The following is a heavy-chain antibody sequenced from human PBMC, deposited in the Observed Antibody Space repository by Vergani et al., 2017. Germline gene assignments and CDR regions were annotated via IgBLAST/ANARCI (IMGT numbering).Heavy chain of an antibody. Sequence: QVQLQESGPGLVKPSETLSLTCTVSGYSISSGYYWGWIRQPPGKGLEWIGSIYHSGSTYYNSSLKIRVTISVDTSKNQFSLNLRSVTAADTAVYYCARDANGGGRYRSFAFDIWGQGAMVSVSS. CDR2: IYHSGST. CDR1: GYSISSGYY. D-gene: IGHD3-16*01. V-gene: IGHV4-38-2*02. CDR3: ARDANGGGRYRSFAFDI. J-gene: IGHJ3*02.